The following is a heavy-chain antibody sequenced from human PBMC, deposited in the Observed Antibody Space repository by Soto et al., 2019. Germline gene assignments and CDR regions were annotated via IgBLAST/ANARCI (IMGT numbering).Heavy chain of an antibody. CDR2: ISSSSSTI. J-gene: IGHJ6*02. V-gene: IGHV3-48*02. Sequence: GSLRLSCAASGFTFSSYSMNWVRQAPGKGLEWVSYISSSSSTIYYADSVKGRFTISRDNAKNSLYLQMNSLRDEDTAVYYCARAYYYDSSGYYYRYYYYYGMDVWGQGTTVTVSS. CDR1: GFTFSSYS. D-gene: IGHD3-22*01. CDR3: ARAYYYDSSGYYYRYYYYYGMDV.